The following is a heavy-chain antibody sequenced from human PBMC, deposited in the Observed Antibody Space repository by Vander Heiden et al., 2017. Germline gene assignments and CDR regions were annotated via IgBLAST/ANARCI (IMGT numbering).Heavy chain of an antibody. CDR2: INPNSGGT. CDR1: GYTFTGYY. V-gene: IGHV1-2*04. D-gene: IGHD6-19*01. J-gene: IGHJ4*01. CDR3: ARDTVGVGAGTFWGFDY. Sequence: QVQLVQSGAEVKKPGASVKVSCKASGYTFTGYYMHWVRQAPGQGLEWMGWINPNSGGTNYAQKFQGWVTMTRDTSISTAYMELSRLRSEDTAVYYCARDTVGVGAGTFWGFDYWGHGTLVTVSS.